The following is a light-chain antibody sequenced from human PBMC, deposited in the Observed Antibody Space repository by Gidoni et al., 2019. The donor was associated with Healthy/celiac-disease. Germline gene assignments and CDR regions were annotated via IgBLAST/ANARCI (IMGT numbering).Light chain of an antibody. Sequence: QSVLTQPPSASGTPGQRVTISCSGSSSNIGSNTVNWYQQLPGPAPKLLIYSNNQRPSGVPGRFAGSKSGTSASLAISGLQSEDEADYYCAAWDDSLNGHYVFGTGTKVTVL. CDR2: SNN. CDR1: SSNIGSNT. J-gene: IGLJ1*01. CDR3: AAWDDSLNGHYV. V-gene: IGLV1-44*01.